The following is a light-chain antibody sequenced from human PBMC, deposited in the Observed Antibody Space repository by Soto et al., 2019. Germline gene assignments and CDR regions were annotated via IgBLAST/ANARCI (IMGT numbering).Light chain of an antibody. V-gene: IGLV1-44*01. CDR2: SDD. CDR3: AAWDDSLNGVI. J-gene: IGLJ2*01. Sequence: QSVLTQPPSTSGTPGQRVTISCSGSSSNIGSNPVHWYQQLPWTAPKVLIYSDDQRPSGVPDRFSGSKSGTSASLAISGLQSEDEAGYYCAAWDDSLNGVIFGGGTKLTVL. CDR1: SSNIGSNP.